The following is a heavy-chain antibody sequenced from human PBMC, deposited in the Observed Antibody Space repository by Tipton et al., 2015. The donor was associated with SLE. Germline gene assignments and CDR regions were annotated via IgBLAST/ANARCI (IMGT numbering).Heavy chain of an antibody. CDR3: ARDPLRMAAAGTHFDY. CDR2: IIPIFGTA. Sequence: QVQLVQSGAEVKKPGSSVKVSCMASGGALSTFVISWVRQAPGQGLEWMGGIIPIFGTANYAQKFQGRVTITADESTSTAYMELSSLRSEDTAMYYCARDPLRMAAAGTHFDYWGQGTLVTVSS. V-gene: IGHV1-69*01. CDR1: GGALSTFV. J-gene: IGHJ4*02. D-gene: IGHD6-13*01.